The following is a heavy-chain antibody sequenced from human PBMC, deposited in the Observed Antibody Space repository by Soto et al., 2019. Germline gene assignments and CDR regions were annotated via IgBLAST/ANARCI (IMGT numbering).Heavy chain of an antibody. D-gene: IGHD3-16*01. CDR1: GFTFSSYG. CDR2: IPYDGSNK. Sequence: GSLRLSCAASGFTFSSYGMHWVRQAPGKGLEWVAVIPYDGSNKYYADSVKGRFTISRDNSKNTLYLQMNSLRAEDTAVYYCAKDFPLARAPSYGMDVWGQGTTVTVSS. J-gene: IGHJ6*02. V-gene: IGHV3-30*18. CDR3: AKDFPLARAPSYGMDV.